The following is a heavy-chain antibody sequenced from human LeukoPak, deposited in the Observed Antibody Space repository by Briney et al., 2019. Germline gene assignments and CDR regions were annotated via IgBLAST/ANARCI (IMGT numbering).Heavy chain of an antibody. CDR1: GFTFSSYG. D-gene: IGHD3-3*01. J-gene: IGHJ6*02. Sequence: GRSLRLSCAASGFTFSSYGMHWVRQAPGKGLEWVAVISYDGSNKYYADSVKGRFTISRVNSKNTLYLQMNSLRAEDTAVYYCAKARDYYDFWSGYRPRYYYYGMDVWGQGTTVTVSS. CDR3: AKARDYYDFWSGYRPRYYYYGMDV. V-gene: IGHV3-30*18. CDR2: ISYDGSNK.